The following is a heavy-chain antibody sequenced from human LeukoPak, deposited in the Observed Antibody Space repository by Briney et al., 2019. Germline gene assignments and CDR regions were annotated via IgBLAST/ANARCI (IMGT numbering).Heavy chain of an antibody. J-gene: IGHJ4*02. V-gene: IGHV3-74*01. CDR2: INSDGSST. CDR3: ARDLIDYYGSGGLDY. CDR1: GFTFSSYW. Sequence: GGSPRLSCAASGFTFSSYWMHWVRQAPGKGLVWVSRINSDGSSTSYADSVKGRFTISRDNAKNTLYLQMNSLRAEDTAVYYCARDLIDYYGSGGLDYWGQGTLVTVSS. D-gene: IGHD3-10*01.